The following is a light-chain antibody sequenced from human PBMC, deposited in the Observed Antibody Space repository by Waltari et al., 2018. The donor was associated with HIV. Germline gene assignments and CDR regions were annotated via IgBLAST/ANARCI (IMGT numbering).Light chain of an antibody. Sequence: QSALTQPASVSGSPGQSITISCTGTSGDVGGYNFVSCYQKHPGKAPKLIIYNVDSRPSGGAIRFSGSRSANTASLTISGLQAEDEAEYFCSSYTSSGPRYVLFGGGTRLTVL. J-gene: IGLJ2*01. V-gene: IGLV2-14*03. CDR1: SGDVGGYNF. CDR2: NVD. CDR3: SSYTSSGPRYVL.